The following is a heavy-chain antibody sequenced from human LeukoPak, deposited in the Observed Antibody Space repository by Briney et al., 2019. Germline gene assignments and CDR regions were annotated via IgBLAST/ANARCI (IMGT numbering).Heavy chain of an antibody. V-gene: IGHV3-7*01. D-gene: IGHD2-15*01. J-gene: IGHJ4*02. CDR2: IRQDGNEK. CDR1: EFAFSNYW. CDR3: ARYCGGRCPEYHFDY. Sequence: GGSLRLSCAASEFAFSNYWMSWVRQAPGKGLEWVANIRQDGNEKKYVDSVKGRFTISRDNAKNSLYLQMNNLRAEDTAVYYCARYCGGRCPEYHFDYWGQGTLVTVSS.